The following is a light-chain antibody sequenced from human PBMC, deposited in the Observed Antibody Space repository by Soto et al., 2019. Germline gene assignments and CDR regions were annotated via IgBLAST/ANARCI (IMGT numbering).Light chain of an antibody. CDR3: QRYGRSPPGFT. V-gene: IGKV3-20*01. J-gene: IGKJ3*01. CDR2: GAS. CDR1: QSVSSSY. Sequence: EVVLTQSPGTLSLSPGERATLSCRASQSVSSSYLAWYQHKPGQAPRLLIYGASTRASGIPDRFSGGGSGTDFTLTISRLEPEDFAVYYCQRYGRSPPGFTFGPGTKVDI.